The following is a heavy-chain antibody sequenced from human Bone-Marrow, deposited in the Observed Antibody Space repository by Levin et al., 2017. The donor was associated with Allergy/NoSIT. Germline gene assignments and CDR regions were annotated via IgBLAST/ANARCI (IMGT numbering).Heavy chain of an antibody. V-gene: IGHV3-66*01. CDR1: GFTVSNNH. Sequence: GASVKVSCTASGFTVSNNHMNWVRQAPGKGLEWVSLIYSDDRTNYADSVKGRFTISRDNSKNSLYLQINNLRAEDTALYYCARGDLTYGFGRGWHFDYWGQGVLVAVSS. CDR2: IYSDDRT. CDR3: ARGDLTYGFGRGWHFDY. J-gene: IGHJ4*02. D-gene: IGHD3-10*01.